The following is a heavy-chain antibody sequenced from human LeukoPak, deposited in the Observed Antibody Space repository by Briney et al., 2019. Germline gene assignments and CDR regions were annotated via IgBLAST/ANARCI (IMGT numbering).Heavy chain of an antibody. Sequence: TGGSLRLSCAASGFTFSSYGMHWVRQAPGKGLEWVAFIRYDGSNKYYADSVKGRFTISRDNSKNTLYLQMNSLRAEDTAVYYCAKEGIAAAEYYFDYWGQGTLVTVSS. CDR2: IRYDGSNK. D-gene: IGHD6-13*01. V-gene: IGHV3-30*02. J-gene: IGHJ4*02. CDR1: GFTFSSYG. CDR3: AKEGIAAAEYYFDY.